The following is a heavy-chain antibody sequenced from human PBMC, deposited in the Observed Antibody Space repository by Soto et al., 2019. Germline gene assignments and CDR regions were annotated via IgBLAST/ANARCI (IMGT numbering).Heavy chain of an antibody. CDR2: INHSGST. D-gene: IGHD5-18*01. CDR3: ARVVNPGGYSYGYYYYYGMDV. Sequence: PSETLSHTCAVYGGSFSGYYWSWIRQPPGKGLEWIGEINHSGSTNYNPSLKSRVTISVDTSKNQFSLKLSSVTAADTAVYYCARVVNPGGYSYGYYYYYGMDVWGQGTTVTVSS. J-gene: IGHJ6*02. V-gene: IGHV4-34*01. CDR1: GGSFSGYY.